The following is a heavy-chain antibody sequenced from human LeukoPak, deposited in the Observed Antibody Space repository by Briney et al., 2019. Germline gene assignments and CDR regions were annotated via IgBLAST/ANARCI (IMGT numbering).Heavy chain of an antibody. D-gene: IGHD5-18*01. CDR3: ARDKAHSCGRYVDS. Sequence: SETLSLTCTVSGGSISTSYWNWIRQTPGKGLEWIGHISYGNTDYNPSLKSRVTISVDTSKNKFSLKLTSVTAADTAVYYCARDKAHSCGRYVDSWGQGALVTVSS. CDR1: GGSISTSY. CDR2: ISYGNT. J-gene: IGHJ4*02. V-gene: IGHV4-59*01.